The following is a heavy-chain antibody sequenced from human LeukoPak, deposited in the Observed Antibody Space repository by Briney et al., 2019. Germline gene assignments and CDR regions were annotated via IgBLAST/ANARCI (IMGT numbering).Heavy chain of an antibody. Sequence: ASVKVSCKASGYTFSSYGISWVRQAPGQGLEWMGWISAYNGNTNYAQKLQGRVTMTADTSTSTAYMELMGLRSDDTAVYYCARVSGYYYAPFDYWGQGTLVTVSS. CDR3: ARVSGYYYAPFDY. CDR2: ISAYNGNT. V-gene: IGHV1-18*01. J-gene: IGHJ4*02. CDR1: GYTFSSYG. D-gene: IGHD3-22*01.